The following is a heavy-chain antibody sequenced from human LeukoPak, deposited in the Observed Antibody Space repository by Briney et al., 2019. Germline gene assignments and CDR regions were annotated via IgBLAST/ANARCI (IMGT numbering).Heavy chain of an antibody. CDR3: ARGRLLSYYFDY. CDR1: GFTFSDYY. J-gene: IGHJ4*02. Sequence: GWSLRLSCAASGFTFSDYYMSWLRQAPGKGLAGVSYISSSGSTIYYADSVKGRFTISRDNAKNSLYLQMNSLRAEDTAVYYCARGRLLSYYFDYWGQGTLVTVSS. D-gene: IGHD2-2*01. V-gene: IGHV3-11*04. CDR2: ISSSGSTI.